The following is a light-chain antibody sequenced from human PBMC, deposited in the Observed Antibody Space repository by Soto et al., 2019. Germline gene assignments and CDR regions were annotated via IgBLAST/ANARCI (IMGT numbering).Light chain of an antibody. Sequence: IQMTQSSSSWSASVRYRVFITFRASQGISSWLAWYQQKPGKAPKLLIYDASSLESGVPSRFSGSGSGTDFTLTISCLQSEDFATYYCQQYYSYLTFGQGTGLEI. CDR1: QGISSW. CDR2: DAS. J-gene: IGKJ5*01. V-gene: IGKV1-12*01. CDR3: QQYYSYLT.